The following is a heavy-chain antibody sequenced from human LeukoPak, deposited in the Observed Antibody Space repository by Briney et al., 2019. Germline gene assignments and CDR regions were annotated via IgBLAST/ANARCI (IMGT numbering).Heavy chain of an antibody. D-gene: IGHD3-22*01. Sequence: SETLSLTCTVSGYSISSGYYWGWIRQPPGKGLEWIGSIYHSGSTYYNPSLKSRVTISVDTSKNQFSLKLSSVTAADTAVYYCARGDSSGYPEYFQHWGQGTLVTVSS. J-gene: IGHJ1*01. CDR2: IYHSGST. CDR3: ARGDSSGYPEYFQH. V-gene: IGHV4-38-2*02. CDR1: GYSISSGYY.